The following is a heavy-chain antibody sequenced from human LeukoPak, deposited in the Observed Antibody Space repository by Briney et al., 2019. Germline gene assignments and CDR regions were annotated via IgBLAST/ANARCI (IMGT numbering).Heavy chain of an antibody. CDR1: GGSVSSGTYY. Sequence: MASETLSLTCTVSGGSVSSGTYYWTWIRQSPGKGLEWIGYIYYTGSTEYNPSFKSRVSISVDPFKNQFSLELSAVSAADTAMYYCAGAPNTAYFDFWGQGTQATVSS. V-gene: IGHV4-61*01. J-gene: IGHJ4*02. CDR2: IYYTGST. CDR3: AGAPNTAYFDF.